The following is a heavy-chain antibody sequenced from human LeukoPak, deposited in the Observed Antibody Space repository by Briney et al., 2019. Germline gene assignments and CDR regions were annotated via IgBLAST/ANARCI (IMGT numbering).Heavy chain of an antibody. V-gene: IGHV3-33*01. Sequence: GGSLRLSCAASGFTFSKYGMHWVRQAPGKGLEWVAVIWFDGSNRNHADSVKGRFTISRDNSKNTLFLQMNSLRVEDTAVYFSVRDYCSGGSCYESNWFDPWGQGTLVTVSS. CDR2: IWFDGSNR. CDR1: GFTFSKYG. J-gene: IGHJ5*02. CDR3: VRDYCSGGSCYESNWFDP. D-gene: IGHD2-15*01.